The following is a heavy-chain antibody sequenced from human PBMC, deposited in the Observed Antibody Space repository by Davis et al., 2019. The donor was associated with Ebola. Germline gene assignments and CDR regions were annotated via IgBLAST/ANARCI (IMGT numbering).Heavy chain of an antibody. CDR3: ARRMYYFDY. CDR2: IYTSGST. CDR1: GGSISSGSYY. Sequence: PSETLSLTCTVSGGSISSGSYYWSWIRQPAGKGLEWIGHIYTSGSTNYNPSLKSRVTISVDTSKNQFSLKLSSVTAADTAVYYCARRMYYFDYWGQGTLVTVSS. J-gene: IGHJ4*02. V-gene: IGHV4-61*09.